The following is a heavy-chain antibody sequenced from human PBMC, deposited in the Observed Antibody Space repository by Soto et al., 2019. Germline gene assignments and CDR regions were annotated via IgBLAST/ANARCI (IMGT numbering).Heavy chain of an antibody. CDR1: GYSFTSYW. CDR2: IDPSDSYT. Sequence: GESLKISCKGSGYSFTSYWISWVRQMPGKGLEWMGRIDPSDSYTNYSPSFQGHVTISADKSISTAYLQWSSLKASDTAMYYCARLIPHHPHRRSGSDNWFDPWGQGTLVTVSS. D-gene: IGHD3-10*01. V-gene: IGHV5-10-1*01. J-gene: IGHJ5*02. CDR3: ARLIPHHPHRRSGSDNWFDP.